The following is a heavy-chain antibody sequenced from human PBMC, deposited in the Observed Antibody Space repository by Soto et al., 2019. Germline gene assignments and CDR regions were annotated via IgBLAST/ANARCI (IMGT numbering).Heavy chain of an antibody. CDR1: GGSISSGDYY. CDR3: ASDVMGSYYYDGMDV. J-gene: IGHJ6*02. CDR2: IYYSGIT. D-gene: IGHD2-21*01. V-gene: IGHV4-30-4*01. Sequence: QVQLQESGPGLVKPSQTLSLTCTVSGGSISSGDYYWSWIRQPPGKGLEWIGYIYYSGITYYNPALKSRVTISVDTSTNQFSLKLSSVTAADTAVYYCASDVMGSYYYDGMDVWGQGTTVTVSS.